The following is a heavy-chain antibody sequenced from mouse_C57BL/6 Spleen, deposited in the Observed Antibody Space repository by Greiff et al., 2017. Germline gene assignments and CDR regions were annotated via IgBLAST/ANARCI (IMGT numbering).Heavy chain of an antibody. Sequence: EVKLVESEGGLVQPGSSMKLSCTASGFTFSDYYMAWVRQVPEKGLEWVANINYDGSSTYYLDSLKSRFIISRDNAKNILYLQMSSLKSEDTATYYCAREGDYYGSSFDVWGTGTTVTVSS. CDR2: INYDGSST. V-gene: IGHV5-16*01. CDR1: GFTFSDYY. CDR3: AREGDYYGSSFDV. J-gene: IGHJ1*03. D-gene: IGHD1-1*01.